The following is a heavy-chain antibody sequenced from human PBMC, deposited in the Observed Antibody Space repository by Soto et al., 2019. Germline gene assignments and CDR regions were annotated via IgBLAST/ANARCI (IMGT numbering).Heavy chain of an antibody. CDR3: ASSITGTVVLDY. CDR2: ISGSGGST. J-gene: IGHJ4*02. D-gene: IGHD1-7*01. V-gene: IGHV3-23*01. CDR1: GFTFSSYA. Sequence: GGSLRLSCAASGFTFSSYAMSWVRQAPGKGLEWVSAISGSGGSTYYADSVKGRFTISRDNSKNTLYLQMNSLRAEDTAVYYCASSITGTVVLDYWGQGTLVTFSS.